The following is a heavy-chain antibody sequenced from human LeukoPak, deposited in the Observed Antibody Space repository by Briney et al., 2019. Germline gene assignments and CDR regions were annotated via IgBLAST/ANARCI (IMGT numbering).Heavy chain of an antibody. V-gene: IGHV4-39*07. Sequence: SETLSLTCTVSGGSISSAIYYWVWIRQPPGKGLEWVGSIYYSGTTYYNPSLKSRVILSVDTSKNQFSLKLTSVTAADTAVYYCATQMGATMVRGKGMDVWGQGTTVTVSS. CDR2: IYYSGTT. CDR3: ATQMGATMVRGKGMDV. J-gene: IGHJ6*02. CDR1: GGSISSAIYY. D-gene: IGHD3-10*01.